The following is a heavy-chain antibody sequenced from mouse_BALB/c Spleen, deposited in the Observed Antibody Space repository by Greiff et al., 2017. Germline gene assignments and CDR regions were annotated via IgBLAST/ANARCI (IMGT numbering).Heavy chain of an antibody. CDR3: ARADYDGAWFAY. CDR2: ISSGGSYT. V-gene: IGHV5-9-4*01. Sequence: EVQLVESGGGLVKPGGSLKLSCAASGFTFSSYAMSWVRQSPEKRLEWVAEISSGGSYTYYPDTVTGRFTISRDNAKNTLYLEMSSLRSEDTAMYYCARADYDGAWFAYWGQGTLVTVSA. CDR1: GFTFSSYA. J-gene: IGHJ3*01. D-gene: IGHD2-4*01.